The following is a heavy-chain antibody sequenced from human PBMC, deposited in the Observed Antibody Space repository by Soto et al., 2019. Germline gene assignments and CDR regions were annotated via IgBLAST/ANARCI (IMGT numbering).Heavy chain of an antibody. Sequence: WSLRLSCEASRFNFSNFAMSWVRQAPGKGLEWVSAISGSGGSTYYADSVKGRFTISRDNSKNTLYLQMISLRAEDTAIYCCAKEVGSDFDDWGQGTLVTVSS. CDR2: ISGSGGST. D-gene: IGHD3-10*01. J-gene: IGHJ4*02. CDR1: RFNFSNFA. V-gene: IGHV3-23*01. CDR3: AKEVGSDFDD.